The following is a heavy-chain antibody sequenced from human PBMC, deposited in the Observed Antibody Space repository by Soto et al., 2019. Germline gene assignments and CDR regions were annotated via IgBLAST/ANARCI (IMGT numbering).Heavy chain of an antibody. V-gene: IGHV1-8*01. D-gene: IGHD4-17*01. Sequence: QVQLVQSGAEVKKPGASVKVSCKASGYTFTSFDINWVRQATGQGLEWMGWMNPNSGDTGYAQKFQGRVTMTRNTSISTAYMELSSLRSEDTAVYYCARGSQWFAVTTDWGQGTLVTVSS. CDR1: GYTFTSFD. J-gene: IGHJ4*02. CDR3: ARGSQWFAVTTD. CDR2: MNPNSGDT.